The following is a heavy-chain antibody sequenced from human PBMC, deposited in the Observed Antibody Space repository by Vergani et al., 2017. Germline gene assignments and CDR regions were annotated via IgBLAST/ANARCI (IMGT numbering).Heavy chain of an antibody. D-gene: IGHD1-26*01. J-gene: IGHJ6*03. V-gene: IGHV1-69*01. CDR1: GGTFSSYA. CDR2: IIPIFGTA. Sequence: QVQLVQSGAEVKKPGSSVKVSCKASGGTFSSYAISWVRQAPGQGLEWMGGIIPIFGTANYAQKFQGRVTITADESTSTAYMELSSLRSEDTAVYYCARGSYSGSYEALLGYYYYMDVWGKGTTVTVSS. CDR3: ARGSYSGSYEALLGYYYYMDV.